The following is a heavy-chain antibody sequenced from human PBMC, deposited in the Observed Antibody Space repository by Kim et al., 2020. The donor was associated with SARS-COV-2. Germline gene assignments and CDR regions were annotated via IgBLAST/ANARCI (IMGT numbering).Heavy chain of an antibody. D-gene: IGHD1-26*01. CDR2: IIPIFGTA. V-gene: IGHV1-69*13. Sequence: SVKVSCKASGGTFSSYAISWVRQAPGQGLEWMGGIIPIFGTANYAQKFQGRVTITADESTSTAYMELSSLRSEDTAVYYCARAPVGAALEFGFDPWGQGTLVTVSS. CDR1: GGTFSSYA. J-gene: IGHJ5*02. CDR3: ARAPVGAALEFGFDP.